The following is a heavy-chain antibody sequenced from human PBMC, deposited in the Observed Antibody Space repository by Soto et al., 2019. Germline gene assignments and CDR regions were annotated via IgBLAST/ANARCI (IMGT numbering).Heavy chain of an antibody. CDR2: TYASGST. V-gene: IGHV4-4*07. CDR3: ARSAIPRGGWFRP. Sequence: LSLTCNVSDDSLSTYYWSWIRQPAGKGLEWIGRTYASGSTNYNPSLKGRVSMSVDTSKKQFSLKMISVTAADTAMYYCARSAIPRGGWFRPWGQGVLVTVSS. D-gene: IGHD2-15*01. J-gene: IGHJ5*02. CDR1: DDSLSTYY.